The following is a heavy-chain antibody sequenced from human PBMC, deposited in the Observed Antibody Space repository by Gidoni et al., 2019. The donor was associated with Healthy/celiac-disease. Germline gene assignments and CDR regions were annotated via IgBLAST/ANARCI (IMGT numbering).Heavy chain of an antibody. Sequence: QVQLQESGPGLVKPSQTLSLTCTFSGGSISRGGYYWSWIRQHPGKGLEWIGYIYYSGSTYYNPSLKSRVTISVDTSKNQFSLKLSSVTAADTAVYYCARARPLRYYYGMDVWGQGTTVTVSS. V-gene: IGHV4-31*03. CDR3: ARARPLRYYYGMDV. CDR1: GGSISRGGYY. J-gene: IGHJ6*02. CDR2: IYYSGST.